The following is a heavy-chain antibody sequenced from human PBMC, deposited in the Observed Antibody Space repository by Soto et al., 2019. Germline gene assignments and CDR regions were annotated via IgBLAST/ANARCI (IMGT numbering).Heavy chain of an antibody. CDR1: GGSISGYY. CDR2: VYYNGST. D-gene: IGHD2-15*01. Sequence: SETLSLTCTFCGGSISGYYWSWIRQPPGKGLEWVGYVYYNGSTNYNPSLKSRVTMSIDTSKNQFSLSPSSVTAADTAVYSCSKLGSGLQYLCQGTLVTVSS. J-gene: IGHJ4*02. V-gene: IGHV4-59*03. CDR3: SKLGSGLQY.